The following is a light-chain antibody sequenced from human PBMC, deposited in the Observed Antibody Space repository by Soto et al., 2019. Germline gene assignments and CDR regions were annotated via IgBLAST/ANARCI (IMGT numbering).Light chain of an antibody. J-gene: IGKJ1*01. V-gene: IGKV3-11*01. Sequence: EIVLTQSPATLSLSPGERATLSCRVSQTVSSYLAWYQQKPGQPPRLLIYDASSRATGIPARFSGSGSGTDFTLTSGSLEPDDSAVYYCQQRSDWPAFGQGTKVEI. CDR3: QQRSDWPA. CDR2: DAS. CDR1: QTVSSY.